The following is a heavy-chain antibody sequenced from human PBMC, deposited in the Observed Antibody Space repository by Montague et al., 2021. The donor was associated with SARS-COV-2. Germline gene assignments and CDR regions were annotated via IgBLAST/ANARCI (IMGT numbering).Heavy chain of an antibody. CDR1: GGSVSNRY. D-gene: IGHD3-16*01. CDR3: ARGTLSVEFAVVVFLGGIYYMDS. J-gene: IGHJ4*02. CDR2: SNESGST. Sequence: SETLSLTCAVYGGSVSNRYWSWIRQPPGKGLEWIGESNESGSTNYNPSLKSRVNISADTSKIQFSLNLKSVTAADTVVYYCARGTLSVEFAVVVFLGGIYYMDSWGQGTLVTVSS. V-gene: IGHV4-34*01.